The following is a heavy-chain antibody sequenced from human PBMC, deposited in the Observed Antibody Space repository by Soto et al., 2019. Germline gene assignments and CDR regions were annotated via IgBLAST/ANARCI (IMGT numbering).Heavy chain of an antibody. CDR2: IWYDGSNK. D-gene: IGHD3-3*01. CDR1: GFTFSSYG. J-gene: IGHJ6*02. V-gene: IGHV3-33*01. Sequence: GGSLRLSCAASGFTFSSYGMHWVRQAPGKALAWVAVIWYDGSNKYYADSVKGRFTISRDNSKNRLYLQMNSLRAEGTAVYYCARDSHYDFWSDYYYGMDVWGQGTTVTVSS. CDR3: ARDSHYDFWSDYYYGMDV.